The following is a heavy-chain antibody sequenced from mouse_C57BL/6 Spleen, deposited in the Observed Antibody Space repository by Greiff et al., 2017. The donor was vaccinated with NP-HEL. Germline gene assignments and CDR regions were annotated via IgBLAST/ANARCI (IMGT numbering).Heavy chain of an antibody. D-gene: IGHD3-2*02. CDR1: GYTFTSYW. CDR2: IDPSDSYT. J-gene: IGHJ4*01. V-gene: IGHV1-50*01. Sequence: VQLQQSGAELVKPGASVKLSCKASGYTFTSYWMQWVKQRPGQGLEWIGEIDPSDSYTNYNQKFKGKATLTVDTSSSTAYMQLSSLTSEDSAVYYCAREGAQASMDYWGQGTSVTVSS. CDR3: AREGAQASMDY.